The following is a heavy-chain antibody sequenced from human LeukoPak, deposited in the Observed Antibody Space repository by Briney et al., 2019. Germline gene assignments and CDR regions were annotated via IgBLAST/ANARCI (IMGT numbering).Heavy chain of an antibody. CDR3: ARDRGYDFWSGYFRFDY. CDR2: ISSSSSTI. V-gene: IGHV3-48*01. D-gene: IGHD3-3*01. CDR1: GFTFSSYS. Sequence: GGSLRLSCAASGFTFSSYSMNWVRQAPGRGLEWVSYISSSSSTIYYADSVKGRFTISRDNAKNSLYLQMNSLRAEDTAAYYCARDRGYDFWSGYFRFDYWGQGTLVTVSS. J-gene: IGHJ4*02.